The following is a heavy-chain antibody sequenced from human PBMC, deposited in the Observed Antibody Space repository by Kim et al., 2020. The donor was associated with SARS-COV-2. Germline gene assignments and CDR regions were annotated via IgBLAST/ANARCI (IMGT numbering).Heavy chain of an antibody. Sequence: SETLSLTCTVSGGSIGSTTYYGGWIRQPPGKGLEWIGSLYYSGSIYYNPSLKNRAAISVDTSKTQFSLKLSSVTAADTAVYYCAGVGAHKGIYWFDPWGQGTLVTVSS. CDR3: AGVGAHKGIYWFDP. CDR2: LYYSGSI. J-gene: IGHJ5*02. D-gene: IGHD3-10*01. CDR1: GGSIGSTTYY. V-gene: IGHV4-39*01.